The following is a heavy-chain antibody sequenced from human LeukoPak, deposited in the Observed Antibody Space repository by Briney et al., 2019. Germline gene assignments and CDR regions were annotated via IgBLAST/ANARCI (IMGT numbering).Heavy chain of an antibody. V-gene: IGHV3-23*01. CDR1: GFTFSSFA. CDR2: ISGSGSTT. Sequence: GGSLRLSCAASGFTFSSFAMSWVRQAPGKGLEWVSGISGSGSTTYYADSVKGRFTISRDNSKNTLYLQMNSLRAEDTAVYYCARHFVRGLLDIDNWGPGTLVPSSS. D-gene: IGHD3-10*02. CDR3: ARHFVRGLLDIDN. J-gene: IGHJ4*02.